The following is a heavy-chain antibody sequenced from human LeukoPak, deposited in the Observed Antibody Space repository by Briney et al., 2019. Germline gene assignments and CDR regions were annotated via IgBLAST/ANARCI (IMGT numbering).Heavy chain of an antibody. CDR3: AKMVRGPLGFDY. CDR1: GFTFSSYG. J-gene: IGHJ4*02. V-gene: IGHV3-30*02. Sequence: GGSLRLSCAASGFTFSSYGVHWVRQAPGKGLEWVAFIRYDGSNKYYADSVKGRFTISRDNSKNTLYLQMNSLRAEDTAVYYCAKMVRGPLGFDYWGQGTLVTVSS. D-gene: IGHD3-10*01. CDR2: IRYDGSNK.